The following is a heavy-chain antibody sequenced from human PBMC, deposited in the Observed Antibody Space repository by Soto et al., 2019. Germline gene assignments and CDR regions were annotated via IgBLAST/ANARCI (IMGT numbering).Heavy chain of an antibody. V-gene: IGHV4-59*02. Sequence: SETLSLTCNVSGGSVSTFYSTWVGQPPGKGLEWIGFIYHTGSSSTDPSLKSRVTMSVDTSTNQITLKLTSVTAADTAVYYCARALSDYDYALDVWGQGATVTVSS. J-gene: IGHJ6*02. CDR1: GGSVSTFY. CDR3: ARALSDYDYALDV. CDR2: IYHTGSS.